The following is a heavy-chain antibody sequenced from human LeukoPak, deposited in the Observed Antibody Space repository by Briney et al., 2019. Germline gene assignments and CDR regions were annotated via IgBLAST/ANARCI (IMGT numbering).Heavy chain of an antibody. J-gene: IGHJ3*02. CDR3: ARDAYYYDSSGSRHAFDI. V-gene: IGHV4-59*01. CDR2: IYYSGST. D-gene: IGHD3-22*01. CDR1: GGSISSYY. Sequence: SETLSLTCTVSGGSISSYYWSWIRQPPGKGPEWIGYIYYSGSTNYNPSLKSRVTISVDTSKNQFSLKLSSVTAADTAVYYCARDAYYYDSSGSRHAFDIWGQGTMVTVSS.